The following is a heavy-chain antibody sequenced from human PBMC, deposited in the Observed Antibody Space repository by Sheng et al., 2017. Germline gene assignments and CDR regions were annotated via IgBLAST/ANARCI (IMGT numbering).Heavy chain of an antibody. D-gene: IGHD2-15*01. CDR2: IWYDGSNK. J-gene: IGHJ4*02. CDR1: GFTFSSYG. CDR3: AREGLRYCSGGSCHNIDY. V-gene: IGHV3-33*01. Sequence: QVQLVESGGGVVQPGRSLRLSCAASGFTFSSYGMHWVRQAPGKGLEWVAVIWYDGSNKYYADSVKGRFTISRDNSKNTLYLQMNSLRAEDTAVYYCAREGLRYCSGGSCHNIDYWGQGTLVT.